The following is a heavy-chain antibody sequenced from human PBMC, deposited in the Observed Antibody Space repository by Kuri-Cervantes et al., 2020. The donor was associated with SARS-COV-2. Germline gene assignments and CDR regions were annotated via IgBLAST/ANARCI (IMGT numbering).Heavy chain of an antibody. CDR3: ASSGHKVAFDI. CDR1: GGSISSGSCY. J-gene: IGHJ3*02. Sequence: LRLSCTVSGGSISSGSCYWSWIRQPAGKGLEWIGRIYTSGSTNYNPSLKSRVTISVDTSKNQFSLKLSSVTAADTAVYYCASSGHKVAFDIWGQGTMVTVSS. V-gene: IGHV4-61*02. D-gene: IGHD2-15*01. CDR2: IYTSGST.